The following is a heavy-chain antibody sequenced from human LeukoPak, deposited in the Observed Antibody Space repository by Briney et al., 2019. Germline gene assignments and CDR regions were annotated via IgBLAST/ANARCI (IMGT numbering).Heavy chain of an antibody. CDR3: AKDESTGGFAPGYFYGMGV. D-gene: IGHD3-16*01. Sequence: GGSLRLSCAASGFTFSSYSMNWVRQAPGKGLEWVSSISSSSSYIYYADSVKGRFTISRDNAKNSLYLQMDSLRVEDTALYYCAKDESTGGFAPGYFYGMGVWGQGTTVTVSS. CDR1: GFTFSSYS. J-gene: IGHJ6*02. V-gene: IGHV3-21*04. CDR2: ISSSSSYI.